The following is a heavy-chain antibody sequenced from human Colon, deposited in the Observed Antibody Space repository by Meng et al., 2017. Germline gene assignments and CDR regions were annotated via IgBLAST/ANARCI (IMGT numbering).Heavy chain of an antibody. CDR3: AKDWTTGDRPLGAFDM. CDR1: GFTFHNYA. CDR2: ISSSGDPT. V-gene: IGHV3-23*01. D-gene: IGHD7-27*01. J-gene: IGHJ3*02. Sequence: GESLKISCAASGFTFHNYAMTWVRQAPGRGLEWVSAISSSGDPTYYADSVKGRFTISRDNSKNTLYLQMNSMRAEDTALYYCAKDWTTGDRPLGAFDMWGQGTMVTVSS.